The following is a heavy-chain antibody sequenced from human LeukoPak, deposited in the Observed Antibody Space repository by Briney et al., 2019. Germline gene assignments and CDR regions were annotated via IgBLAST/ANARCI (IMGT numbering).Heavy chain of an antibody. CDR2: VSAYNGNT. CDR3: ARDLGVAAADYFDY. V-gene: IGHV1-18*01. D-gene: IGHD6-13*01. CDR1: GYTFTSYG. Sequence: ASVKVSCKASGYTFTSYGISWVRQAPGQGLEWMGWVSAYNGNTNYAQKLQGRVTMTTDTSTSTAYMELRSLRSDDTAVYYCARDLGVAAADYFDYWGQGTLVTVSS. J-gene: IGHJ4*02.